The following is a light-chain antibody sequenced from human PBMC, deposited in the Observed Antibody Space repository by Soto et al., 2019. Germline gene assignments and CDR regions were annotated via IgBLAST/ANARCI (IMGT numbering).Light chain of an antibody. Sequence: QSVLTQPASVSGSPGQSITISCTGTSSDVGDDGFVSWYQQYPGKAPKLMIYKVSNRPSGVSNSFSGSRSANTASLTISGLQAEDEADYYCSSYTQRYLWVLGGGTKLTVL. J-gene: IGLJ3*02. CDR2: KVS. CDR1: SSDVGDDGF. V-gene: IGLV2-14*01. CDR3: SSYTQRYLWV.